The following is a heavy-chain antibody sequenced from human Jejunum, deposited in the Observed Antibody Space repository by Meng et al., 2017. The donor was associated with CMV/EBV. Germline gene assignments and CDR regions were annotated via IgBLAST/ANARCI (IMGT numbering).Heavy chain of an antibody. CDR1: GGSISYYY. CDR2: IFYSGT. Sequence: TFTVSGGSISYYYWSWIRQPPGKGLEWIGYIFYSGTYNPSLKGRVTISVDTAKNQVSLKLSSVSAADTAVYYCARVLFGANVFDIWGQGTMVTVSS. V-gene: IGHV4-59*01. J-gene: IGHJ3*02. CDR3: ARVLFGANVFDI. D-gene: IGHD3-16*01.